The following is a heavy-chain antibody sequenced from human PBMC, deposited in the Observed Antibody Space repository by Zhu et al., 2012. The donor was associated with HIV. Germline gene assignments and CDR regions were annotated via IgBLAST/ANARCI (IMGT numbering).Heavy chain of an antibody. Sequence: EVQLVESGGGLGKPGGSLRLSCAASGFPFTNAWMSWVRQAPGKGLECIGRIRSSTDGGTTDYAAPVKGRFTISRDDSKNMVYLQMDSLRIDDTGVYYCTTDAGDFKTDFDFWGLGTLVHRLL. CDR1: GFPFTNAW. CDR2: IRSSTDGGTT. J-gene: IGHJ4*02. D-gene: IGHD3-3*01. V-gene: IGHV3-15*01. CDR3: TTDAGDFKTDFDF.